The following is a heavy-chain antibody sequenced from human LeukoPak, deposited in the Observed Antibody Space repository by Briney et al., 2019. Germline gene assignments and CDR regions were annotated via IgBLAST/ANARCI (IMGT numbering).Heavy chain of an antibody. CDR2: ISTDGGST. Sequence: PGGSLRLSCSASGFTFSSYAMHWVRQAPGKGLEYVSSISTDGGSTYYADSVKGRFTISRDNSKNTLYLQMSSLRGEDTAVYNCVKRGRQGDYAYDYWGQGALVTVSS. J-gene: IGHJ4*02. D-gene: IGHD4-17*01. V-gene: IGHV3-64D*06. CDR1: GFTFSSYA. CDR3: VKRGRQGDYAYDY.